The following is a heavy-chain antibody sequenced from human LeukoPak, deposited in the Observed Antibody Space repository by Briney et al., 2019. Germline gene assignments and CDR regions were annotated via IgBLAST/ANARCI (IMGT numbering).Heavy chain of an antibody. CDR1: GYSIRSGYY. V-gene: IGHV4-38-2*02. D-gene: IGHD3-10*01. Sequence: KASETLSLTCTVSGYSIRSGYYWGWIRPPPGKGLEWIGSIFHSGSTYYSPSLKSRVIISVDTSKNQFSLKLSSVTAADTAVYYCARDRIYGSGSDHFDYWGQGTLVTVSS. J-gene: IGHJ4*02. CDR3: ARDRIYGSGSDHFDY. CDR2: IFHSGST.